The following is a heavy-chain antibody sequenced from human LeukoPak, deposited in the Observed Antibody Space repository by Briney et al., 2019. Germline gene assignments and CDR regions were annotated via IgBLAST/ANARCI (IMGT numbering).Heavy chain of an antibody. V-gene: IGHV3-7*01. CDR3: ARADYGDYAVY. J-gene: IGHJ4*02. D-gene: IGHD4-17*01. CDR2: IKLDGSEK. Sequence: PGGSLRLSCAASGFTFSSYWMSWVRQAPGKGLEWVANIKLDGSEKYYVDSVKGRFTISRDNAKNSLYLQMNSLRAEDTAVYYCARADYGDYAVYWGQGTLVTVSS. CDR1: GFTFSSYW.